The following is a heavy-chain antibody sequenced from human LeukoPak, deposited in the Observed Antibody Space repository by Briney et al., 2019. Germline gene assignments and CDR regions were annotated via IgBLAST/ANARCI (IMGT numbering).Heavy chain of an antibody. CDR1: GFTFSSYA. CDR3: AKDPRSGYYYDSSGYYYFEN. V-gene: IGHV3-23*01. CDR2: ISGSGGST. Sequence: GGSLRLSCAASGFTFSSYAMSWVRQAQGKGLEWVSAISGSGGSTYYADSVKGRFTISRDNSKNTLYLQMNSLRAEDTAVYYCAKDPRSGYYYDSSGYYYFENWGQGTLVTVSS. D-gene: IGHD3-22*01. J-gene: IGHJ4*02.